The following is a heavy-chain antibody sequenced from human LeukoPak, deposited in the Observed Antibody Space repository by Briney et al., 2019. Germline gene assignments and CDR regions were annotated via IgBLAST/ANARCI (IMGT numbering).Heavy chain of an antibody. J-gene: IGHJ4*02. D-gene: IGHD3-10*01. V-gene: IGHV3-48*03. CDR2: ISSSASTI. CDR1: GFTFSTYE. CDR3: ARGRGPGPYFDC. Sequence: GGSLRLSCAAPGFTFSTYEMNWVRQAPGKGLEWVSYISSSASTIHYADSVKGRFTISRDNAKNSLYLQMNSLRADDTAVYYCARGRGPGPYFDCWGQGTLVTVSS.